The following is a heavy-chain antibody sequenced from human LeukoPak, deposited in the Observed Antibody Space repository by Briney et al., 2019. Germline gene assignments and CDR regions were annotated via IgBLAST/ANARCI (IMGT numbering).Heavy chain of an antibody. CDR2: ISGSGGAT. D-gene: IGHD6-13*01. CDR1: GFTFSDYY. J-gene: IGHJ4*02. Sequence: GGSLRLSCAASGFTFSDYYMSWVRQAPGKGLEWVSTISGSGGATYYADSVKGRFTISRDNPKNTLFLQMNSLRAEDTAVYYCAKRDKIIAAAGTVYYFDYWGQGTLVTVSS. CDR3: AKRDKIIAAAGTVYYFDY. V-gene: IGHV3-23*01.